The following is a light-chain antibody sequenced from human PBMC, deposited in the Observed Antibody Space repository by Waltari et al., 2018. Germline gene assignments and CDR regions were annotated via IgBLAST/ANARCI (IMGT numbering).Light chain of an antibody. CDR2: RPS. J-gene: IGLJ1*01. CDR3: ATWDGSLEGYV. CDR1: YSNIGNNP. Sequence: QSVLTQPPSASGTPGQRVTISCSGSYSNIGNNPVNWYQQLPGTAPKPLIHRPSQRPAGVPDGFSGSKSGTSVSLAIRGLRSDDEADYYCATWDGSLEGYVFGTGTKVSVL. V-gene: IGLV1-44*01.